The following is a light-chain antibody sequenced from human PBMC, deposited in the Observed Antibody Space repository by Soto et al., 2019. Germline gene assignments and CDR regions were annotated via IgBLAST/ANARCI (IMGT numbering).Light chain of an antibody. V-gene: IGLV2-14*01. CDR3: SSYETTNRRV. Sequence: QSVLTQPASVSGSPGRSITISCTGTSTSIGRFNFVSWYQQHPGKAPKLLIYEVTKRPSGLSDRFSGSKSGNTASLTISGLQTEDEADYYCSSYETTNRRVFGTGTKVTVL. CDR2: EVT. CDR1: STSIGRFNF. J-gene: IGLJ1*01.